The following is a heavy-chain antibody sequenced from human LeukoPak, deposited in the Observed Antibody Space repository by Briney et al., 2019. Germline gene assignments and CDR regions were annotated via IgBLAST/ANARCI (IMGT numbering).Heavy chain of an antibody. D-gene: IGHD1-14*01. CDR3: AKDRNRNRPPLGY. J-gene: IGHJ4*02. Sequence: GGSLRLSCAASGFTFSSYGMHWVRQAPGKGLEWVAVISYDGSNKYYADSVKGRFTISRDNSKNTLYLQMNSLRAEDTAVYYCAKDRNRNRPPLGYWGQGTLVTVSS. CDR1: GFTFSSYG. V-gene: IGHV3-30*18. CDR2: ISYDGSNK.